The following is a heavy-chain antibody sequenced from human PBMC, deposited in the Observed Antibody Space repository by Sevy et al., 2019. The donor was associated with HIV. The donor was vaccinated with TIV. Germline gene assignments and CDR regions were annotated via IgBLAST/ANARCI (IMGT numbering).Heavy chain of an antibody. J-gene: IGHJ4*02. CDR1: GFSLSDHA. CDR3: ARFVGYCSGGSCSIIDF. CDR2: ISYNGRNQ. D-gene: IGHD2-15*01. Sequence: GGSLRLSCAASGFSLSDHAVSWVRQTPGKGLEWLAVISYNGRNQYYADSVKGRLTISKDDSKNTLYLQLNSLRAEETAVYYCARFVGYCSGGSCSIIDFWGQGTLGTVSP. V-gene: IGHV3-30*04.